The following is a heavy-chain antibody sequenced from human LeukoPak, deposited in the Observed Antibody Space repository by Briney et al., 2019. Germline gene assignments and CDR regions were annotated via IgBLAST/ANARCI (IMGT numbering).Heavy chain of an antibody. CDR3: AREPYDYVWGSYRYGPLDY. CDR1: GFTFSSYG. V-gene: IGHV3-21*01. CDR2: LSSSGTFI. J-gene: IGHJ4*02. D-gene: IGHD3-16*02. Sequence: GGSLRLSCAASGFTFSSYGMNWVRQAPGKGLEWVSVLSSSGTFIWYADSVKGRFTIFRDNAKNSLYLQMNSLRAEDTAVYYCAREPYDYVWGSYRYGPLDYWGQGTLVTVSS.